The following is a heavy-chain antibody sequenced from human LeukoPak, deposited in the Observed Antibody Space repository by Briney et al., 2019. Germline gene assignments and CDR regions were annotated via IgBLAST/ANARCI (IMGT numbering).Heavy chain of an antibody. CDR1: GFTFTGYS. Sequence: PGGSLRLSCAGSGFTFTGYSMTWVRQAPGKGLEWVANIKEDGSEKYYVDSVKGRFTISRDNAKNSLYLQMNSLRAEDTAVYYCARDRRKWDYHDSRGYHFDTLGYWGQGTLVTVSS. CDR2: IKEDGSEK. D-gene: IGHD3-22*01. V-gene: IGHV3-7*01. CDR3: ARDRRKWDYHDSRGYHFDTLGY. J-gene: IGHJ4*02.